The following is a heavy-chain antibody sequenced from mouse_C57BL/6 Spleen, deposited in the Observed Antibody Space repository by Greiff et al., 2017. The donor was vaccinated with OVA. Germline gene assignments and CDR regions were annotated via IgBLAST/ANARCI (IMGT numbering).Heavy chain of an antibody. V-gene: IGHV1-69*01. CDR1: GYTFTSYW. CDR2: IDPSDSYT. J-gene: IGHJ3*01. D-gene: IGHD2-12*01. CDR3: ARSGRLGCAD. Sequence: VQLQQPGAELVMPGASVKLSCKASGYTFTSYWMHWVKQRPGQGLEWIGEIDPSDSYTNYNQKFKGKSTLTVDKSSSTAYMQLSSLTSEDSAVYYCARSGRLGCADWGQGTLVTVSA.